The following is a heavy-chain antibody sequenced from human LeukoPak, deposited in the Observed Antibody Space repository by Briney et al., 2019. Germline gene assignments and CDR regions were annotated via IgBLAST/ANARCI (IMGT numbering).Heavy chain of an antibody. J-gene: IGHJ4*02. CDR1: RFTFSSYA. CDR2: ISGGGGTR. CDR3: AKYCTSDACQHRDFDD. Sequence: GGSLRLSCAASRFTFSSYAMSWVRQAPGKGLDWVSVISGGGGTRYYADSVKGRFAISRDNSKNTLYLQMNSLRAEDTAVYYCAKYCTSDACQHRDFDDWGQGTLVTVSS. D-gene: IGHD2-8*02. V-gene: IGHV3-23*01.